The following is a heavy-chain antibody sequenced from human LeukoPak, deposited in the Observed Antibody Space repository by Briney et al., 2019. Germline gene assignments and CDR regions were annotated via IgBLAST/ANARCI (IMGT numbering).Heavy chain of an antibody. CDR2: DYFSGIT. Sequence: PSETLSLTCTVSGGSISIGGYYWSWIRQHPGKGLEWFGYDYFSGITYYNPSLKSQVTISLDRSKNQFYLEVNSVTAADTAVYFCARDGVRYSGYGAFDYWGQGALVTVSS. CDR1: GGSISIGGYY. J-gene: IGHJ4*02. CDR3: ARDGVRYSGYGAFDY. D-gene: IGHD5-12*01. V-gene: IGHV4-31*01.